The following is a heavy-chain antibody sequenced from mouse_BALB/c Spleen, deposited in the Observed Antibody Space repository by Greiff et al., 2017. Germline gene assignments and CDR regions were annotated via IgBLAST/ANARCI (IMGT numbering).Heavy chain of an antibody. CDR1: GFTFSSYA. CDR2: ISSGGST. CDR3: ARATGYDDAMDY. J-gene: IGHJ4*01. Sequence: EVKLVESGGGLVKPGGSLKLSCAASGFTFSSYAMSWVRQTPEKRLEWVASISSGGSTYYPDSVKGRFTISRDNARNILYLQMSSLKSEDTAMYYCARATGYDDAMDYWGQGTSVTVSS. D-gene: IGHD2-14*01. V-gene: IGHV5-6-5*01.